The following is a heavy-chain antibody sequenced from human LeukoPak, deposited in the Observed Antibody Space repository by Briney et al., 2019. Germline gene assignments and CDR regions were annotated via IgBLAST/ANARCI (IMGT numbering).Heavy chain of an antibody. J-gene: IGHJ2*01. CDR2: ISWNSGSI. CDR1: GFTFSSYS. CDR3: AKGVAAAAYWYFDL. V-gene: IGHV3-9*01. Sequence: GGSLRLSCAASGFTFSSYSMNWVRQAPGKGLEWVSGISWNSGSIGYADSVKGRFTISRDNAKNSLYLQMNSLRAEDTALYYCAKGVAAAAYWYFDLWGRGTLVTVSS. D-gene: IGHD6-13*01.